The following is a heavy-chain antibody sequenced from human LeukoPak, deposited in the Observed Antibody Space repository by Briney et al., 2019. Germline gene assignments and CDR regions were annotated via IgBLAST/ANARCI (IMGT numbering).Heavy chain of an antibody. Sequence: GGSLRLSCAASGFTFSNYWMHWVRQAPGKGLVWVSRISSDGSTTTYADSVKGRFTISRDNAKNTLYLQMNSLRAEDTALYYCARVAEYSTAGMRYRGQGTLVTVSS. D-gene: IGHD6-6*01. CDR1: GFTFSNYW. J-gene: IGHJ4*02. CDR2: ISSDGSTT. CDR3: ARVAEYSTAGMRY. V-gene: IGHV3-74*01.